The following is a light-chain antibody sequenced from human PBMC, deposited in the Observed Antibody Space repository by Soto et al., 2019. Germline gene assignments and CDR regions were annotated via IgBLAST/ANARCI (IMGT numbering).Light chain of an antibody. CDR3: QQYNSYSWT. Sequence: IQMTHSSSTLSASVGDRITITCRASQSVNRWLAGYQQKTGKAPKLLIYETSSLESGGPSRCCGSGSCTEVTLTISSLQPDDFAIDYCQQYNSYSWTFGQGTKVDIK. CDR2: ETS. V-gene: IGKV1-5*03. J-gene: IGKJ1*01. CDR1: QSVNRW.